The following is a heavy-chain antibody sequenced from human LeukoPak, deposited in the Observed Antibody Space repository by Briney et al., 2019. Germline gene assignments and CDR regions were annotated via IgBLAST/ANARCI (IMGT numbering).Heavy chain of an antibody. CDR2: ISSSSSYT. CDR3: ARDMVVAARGGMDV. Sequence: AGGSLRLSCAASGFTFSDYYVSWIRQAPGKGLEWVSYISSSSSYTNYADSVKGRFTISRDNAKNSLYLQMNSLRAEDTAVYYCARDMVVAARGGMDVWGQGTTVTVSS. V-gene: IGHV3-11*06. D-gene: IGHD2-15*01. J-gene: IGHJ6*02. CDR1: GFTFSDYY.